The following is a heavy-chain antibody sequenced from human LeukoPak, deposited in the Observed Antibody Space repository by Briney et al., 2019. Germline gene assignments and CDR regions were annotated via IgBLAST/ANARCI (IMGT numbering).Heavy chain of an antibody. CDR2: IGITSEYI. Sequence: GGSLRLSCAASGFTITAYAMSWVRQSPGKGLEWVSGIGITSEYIHYADSVKGRFTISRDDAKNSLFLQMNSLRAEDTALYYCARASYYYDTTGLGAVDIWGQGTRVTVSS. CDR1: GFTITAYA. J-gene: IGHJ3*02. CDR3: ARASYYYDTTGLGAVDI. V-gene: IGHV3-21*04. D-gene: IGHD3-22*01.